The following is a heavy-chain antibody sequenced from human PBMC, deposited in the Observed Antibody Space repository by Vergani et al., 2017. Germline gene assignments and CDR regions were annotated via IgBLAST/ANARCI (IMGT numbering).Heavy chain of an antibody. CDR1: GYSISRGYY. CDR2: VFHSGSA. J-gene: IGHJ3*01. Sequence: QVQLQESGPGLVKPSETLSLTCSVSGYSISRGYYWGWIRQPPGKGLEGIATVFHSGSAYSNPSLRGRVTISVGTSKNQFSLRLTTLTAADTALYYCARQFWVSQGVGAFEPWGRGTEVSVSS. D-gene: IGHD3-16*01. CDR3: ARQFWVSQGVGAFEP. V-gene: IGHV4-38-2*02.